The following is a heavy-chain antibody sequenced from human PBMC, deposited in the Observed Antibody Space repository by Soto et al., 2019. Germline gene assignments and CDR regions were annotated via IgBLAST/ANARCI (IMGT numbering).Heavy chain of an antibody. J-gene: IGHJ4*02. CDR3: ATTAYYYDSSGYYYFDY. CDR2: ISAYNGNT. CDR1: GYTFTSYG. Sequence: ASVKVSCKASGYTFTSYGISWVRQAPGQGLEWMGWISAYNGNTNYAQKLQGRVTMTTDTSTSTAYMELRSLRSDDTAVYYCATTAYYYDSSGYYYFDYWGQGTLVTVSS. D-gene: IGHD3-22*01. V-gene: IGHV1-18*01.